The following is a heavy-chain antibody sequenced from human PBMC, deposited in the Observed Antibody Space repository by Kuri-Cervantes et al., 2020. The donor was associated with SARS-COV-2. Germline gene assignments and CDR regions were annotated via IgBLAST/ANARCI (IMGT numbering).Heavy chain of an antibody. D-gene: IGHD3-22*01. CDR1: GYTFTSYD. J-gene: IGHJ4*02. Sequence: ASVKVSCKASGYTFTSYDINWVRQATGQGLEWMGWMNPNSGNTGYAQKFQGRVTMTRNTSISTAYMELSSLRSEDTAVYYCAREASNYYDSSGYYLGYYFDYWGQGTLVTVSS. CDR3: AREASNYYDSSGYYLGYYFDY. V-gene: IGHV1-8*02. CDR2: MNPNSGNT.